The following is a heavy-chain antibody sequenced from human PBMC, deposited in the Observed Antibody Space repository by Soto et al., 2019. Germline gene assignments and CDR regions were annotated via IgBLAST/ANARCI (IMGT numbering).Heavy chain of an antibody. CDR3: ARSGGGSGWL. CDR1: GDSVSTGSKY. Sequence: SETLSLTCTVSGDSVSTGSKYWSWSRQPPGKALEWITYIYSSGSTNYNPSLKSRVTISRDTSKNQFSLKMTSVTAEDTAVYYCARSGGGSGWLGGQGTLVTVSS. V-gene: IGHV4-61*01. CDR2: IYSSGST. D-gene: IGHD6-19*01. J-gene: IGHJ4*02.